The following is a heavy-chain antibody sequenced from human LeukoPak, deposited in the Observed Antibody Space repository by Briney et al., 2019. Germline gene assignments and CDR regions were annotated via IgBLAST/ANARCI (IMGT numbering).Heavy chain of an antibody. CDR3: ARVQGYYDSSGYRPHYYYYYMDV. CDR2: IYYSGNT. V-gene: IGHV4-39*07. Sequence: SETLSLTCTVSGGSISSSSYYWGWIRQPPGKGLEWIGSIYYSGNTYYNPSLKSRVTISVDTSKNQFSLKLSSVTAADTAVYYCARVQGYYDSSGYRPHYYYYYMDVWGKGTTVTVSS. J-gene: IGHJ6*03. D-gene: IGHD3-22*01. CDR1: GGSISSSSYY.